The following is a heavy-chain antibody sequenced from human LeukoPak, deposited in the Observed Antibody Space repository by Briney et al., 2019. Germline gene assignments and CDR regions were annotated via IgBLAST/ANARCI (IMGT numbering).Heavy chain of an antibody. CDR2: ISSSSYI. CDR1: GFTFSSYS. CDR3: ARERSAMVTGFDY. Sequence: GGSLRLPCAASGFTFSSYSMNWVRQAPGKGLEWVSSISSSSYIYYADSVKGRFTISRDNAKNSLYLQMNSLRAEDTAVYYCARERSAMVTGFDYWGQGTLVTVSS. V-gene: IGHV3-21*01. D-gene: IGHD5-18*01. J-gene: IGHJ4*02.